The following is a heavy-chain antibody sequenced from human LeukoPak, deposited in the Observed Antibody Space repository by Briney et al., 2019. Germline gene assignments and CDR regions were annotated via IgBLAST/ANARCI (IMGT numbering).Heavy chain of an antibody. Sequence: SVKVSCKASGGTFSSYAISWVRQAPGQGLEWMGGIIPIFGTANYAQKFQGRVTITADKSTSTAYMELSSLRSEDTAVYYCARFPRRAYYYDSSGFFDYWGQGTLVTVSS. J-gene: IGHJ4*02. CDR1: GGTFSSYA. D-gene: IGHD3-22*01. CDR2: IIPIFGTA. V-gene: IGHV1-69*06. CDR3: ARFPRRAYYYDSSGFFDY.